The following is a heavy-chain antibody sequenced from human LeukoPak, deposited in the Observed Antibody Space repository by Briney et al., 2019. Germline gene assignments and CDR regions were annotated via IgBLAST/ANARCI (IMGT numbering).Heavy chain of an antibody. V-gene: IGHV1-2*02. Sequence: ASVKVFCKASGYTFTGYYMHWVRQAPGQGLEWMGWINPNSGGTNYAQKFQGRVTMTRDMSTTTDYMELSSLRSDDTAVYYCARDQYYDSKGWFDPWGQGTLVTVSS. CDR2: INPNSGGT. CDR1: GYTFTGYY. CDR3: ARDQYYDSKGWFDP. J-gene: IGHJ5*02. D-gene: IGHD3-22*01.